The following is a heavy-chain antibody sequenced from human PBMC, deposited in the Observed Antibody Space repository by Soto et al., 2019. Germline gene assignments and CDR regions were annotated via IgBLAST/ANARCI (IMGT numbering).Heavy chain of an antibody. V-gene: IGHV4-30-4*01. Sequence: QVQLQESGPGLVKPSQTLSLTCTVSGGSISHGDYYWSWIRQSPGKVLEWIGYIYYSGNTDYTPSLKSRVAISADTSKNQFTRKVSAVTAADSAVYYCARGVGWGTWSSFDYWGQGNLVTVSS. CDR1: GGSISHGDYY. CDR2: IYYSGNT. CDR3: ARGVGWGTWSSFDY. D-gene: IGHD6-13*01. J-gene: IGHJ4*02.